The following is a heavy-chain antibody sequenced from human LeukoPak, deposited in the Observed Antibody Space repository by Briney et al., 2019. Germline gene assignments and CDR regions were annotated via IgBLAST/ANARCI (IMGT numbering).Heavy chain of an antibody. J-gene: IGHJ5*02. Sequence: SETLSLTCTVSGGSISSYYWSWIRQPPGKGLEWIGHISYSGSTNYNPSLKSRVTISVDTSKNQFSLKLTSVTAADAAVYYCARHGAAYSCFDPWGQGTLVTVSS. CDR1: GGSISSYY. CDR2: ISYSGST. V-gene: IGHV4-59*08. CDR3: ARHGAAYSCFDP. D-gene: IGHD4/OR15-4a*01.